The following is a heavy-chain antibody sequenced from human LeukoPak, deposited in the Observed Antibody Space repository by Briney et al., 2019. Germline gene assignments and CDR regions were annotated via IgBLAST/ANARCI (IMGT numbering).Heavy chain of an antibody. CDR3: AKEAIAAAGTSEGFDY. D-gene: IGHD6-13*01. CDR2: ISYDGSNK. Sequence: GGSLRLSCAASGFTFSSYGMHWVRQVPGKGLEWVAVISYDGSNKYYADSVKGRFTISRDNSKNTLYLQMNSLRAEDTAVYYCAKEAIAAAGTSEGFDYWGQGTLVTVSS. J-gene: IGHJ4*02. CDR1: GFTFSSYG. V-gene: IGHV3-30*18.